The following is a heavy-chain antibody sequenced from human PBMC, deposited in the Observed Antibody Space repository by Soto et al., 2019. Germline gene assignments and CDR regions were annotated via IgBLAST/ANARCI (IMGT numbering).Heavy chain of an antibody. CDR1: SGSIGSSNW. J-gene: IGHJ6*03. D-gene: IGHD3-10*01. Sequence: SETLSLTCAVCSGSIGSSNWWGGVGGPPGKGLEWIGGIYHSGSTNYNPSLKSRVTISVDKSKNQFSLKLSSVTAADTAVYYCARGGGLWFGDKDHYMDVWGKGTTVT. CDR3: ARGGGLWFGDKDHYMDV. CDR2: IYHSGST. V-gene: IGHV4-4*02.